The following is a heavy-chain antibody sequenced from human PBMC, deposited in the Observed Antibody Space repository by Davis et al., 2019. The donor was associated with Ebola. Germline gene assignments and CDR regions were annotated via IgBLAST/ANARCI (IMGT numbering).Heavy chain of an antibody. Sequence: GESLKISCAASGFIFSTHTMHWVRQAPGKGLEWVEVIGSDGINTVYADSVKGRFTISRDNSKNTLYLQMNSLRAEDTAIYYCAREAAALYYYGMDVWGQGTTVTVSS. J-gene: IGHJ6*02. CDR2: IGSDGINT. D-gene: IGHD6-13*01. CDR3: AREAAALYYYGMDV. CDR1: GFIFSTHT. V-gene: IGHV3-30-3*01.